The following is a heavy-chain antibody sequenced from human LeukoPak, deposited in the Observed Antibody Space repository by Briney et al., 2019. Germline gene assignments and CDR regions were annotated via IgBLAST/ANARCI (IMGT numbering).Heavy chain of an antibody. D-gene: IGHD3-9*01. Sequence: SGPTLVNPTQTLTLTCTFSGFSLSTSGVGVGWIRQPPGKALEWLALIYWNDDKRYSPSLKSRLTITKDTSKNQVVLTMTNMDPVDTATYYCAHRPVLRYFDWTFDYWGQGTLVTVSS. J-gene: IGHJ4*02. V-gene: IGHV2-5*01. CDR2: IYWNDDK. CDR3: AHRPVLRYFDWTFDY. CDR1: GFSLSTSGVG.